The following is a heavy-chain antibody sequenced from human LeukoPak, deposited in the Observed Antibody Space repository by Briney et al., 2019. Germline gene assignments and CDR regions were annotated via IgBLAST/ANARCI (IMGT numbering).Heavy chain of an antibody. CDR3: ARGGIAVAGRNWYFDL. J-gene: IGHJ2*01. CDR1: GFTFSSYW. V-gene: IGHV3-74*01. D-gene: IGHD6-19*01. Sequence: GGSLRLSCAASGFTFSSYWMHWVRHAPGKGLVWVSRINSDGSSTSYADSVKGRFTISRDNAKNTLYLQMNSLRAEDTAVYYCARGGIAVAGRNWYFDLWGRGTLVTVSS. CDR2: INSDGSST.